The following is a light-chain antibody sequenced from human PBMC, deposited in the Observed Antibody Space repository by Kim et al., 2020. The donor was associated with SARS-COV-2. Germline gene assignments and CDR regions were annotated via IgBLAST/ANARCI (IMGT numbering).Light chain of an antibody. CDR3: QVWDSSTAWV. CDR1: NIGSKN. Sequence: VALGQTARITCGGNNIGSKNVHWYQQKPGQAPVLVIYRDSNRHSGIPERFSGSNSGNTATLTISRAQAGDEADYYCQVWDSSTAWVFGGGTKLTVL. J-gene: IGLJ3*02. CDR2: RDS. V-gene: IGLV3-9*01.